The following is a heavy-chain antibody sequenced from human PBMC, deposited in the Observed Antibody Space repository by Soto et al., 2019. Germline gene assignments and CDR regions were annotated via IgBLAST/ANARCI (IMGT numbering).Heavy chain of an antibody. CDR2: IYYSGST. J-gene: IGHJ4*02. V-gene: IGHV4-59*12. CDR1: GGSISSYY. D-gene: IGHD2-2*02. Sequence: SETLSLTCTVSGGSISSYYWSWIRQPPGKGLEWIGYIYYSGSTNYNPSLKSRVTISVDTSKNQFSLKLSSVTAADTAVYYCAREPQRGYCSSTSCYIWGQGTLVTVSS. CDR3: AREPQRGYCSSTSCYI.